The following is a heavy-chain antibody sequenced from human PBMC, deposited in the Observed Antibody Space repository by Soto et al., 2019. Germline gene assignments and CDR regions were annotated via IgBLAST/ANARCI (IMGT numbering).Heavy chain of an antibody. CDR3: TSLDY. J-gene: IGHJ4*02. CDR2: ISSSSSYT. V-gene: IGHV3-11*06. Sequence: GGSLRLSCAASGFTFSDYYMSWIRQAPGKGLEWVSYISSSSSYTNYADSAKGRFTLSRYTVKNSLYLQMNGLRDEDTAAYYCTSLDYWGQGTLVTVS. CDR1: GFTFSDYY.